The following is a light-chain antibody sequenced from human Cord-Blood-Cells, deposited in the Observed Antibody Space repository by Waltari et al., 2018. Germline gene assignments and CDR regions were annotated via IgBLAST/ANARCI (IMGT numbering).Light chain of an antibody. CDR1: SLRSYY. V-gene: IGLV3-19*01. CDR2: GKN. CDR3: NSRDSSGNHLLV. Sequence: SSELTQDPAVSVALGQTVRITCQGDSLRSYYASWYQQKPGQAPVLVIYGKNTRPSGIPDRFSGSSSGNTASLTITGAQAEDEADYYCNSRDSSGNHLLVFGGGTKLTVL. J-gene: IGLJ3*02.